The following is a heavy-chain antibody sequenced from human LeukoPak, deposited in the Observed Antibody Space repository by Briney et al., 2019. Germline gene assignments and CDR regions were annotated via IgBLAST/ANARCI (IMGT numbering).Heavy chain of an antibody. CDR2: IYYSGST. V-gene: IGHV4-59*12. J-gene: IGHJ4*02. CDR3: ARVALLWFGEWIYFDY. Sequence: KPSETLSLTCTVSGGSISSYYWSWIRQPPGKGLEWIGYIYYSGSTNYNPSLKSRVTISVDTSKNQFSLKLSSVTAADTAVYYCARVALLWFGEWIYFDYWGQGTLVTVSS. D-gene: IGHD3-10*01. CDR1: GGSISSYY.